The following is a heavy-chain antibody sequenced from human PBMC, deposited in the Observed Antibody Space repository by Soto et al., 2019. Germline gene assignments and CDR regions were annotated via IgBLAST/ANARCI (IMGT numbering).Heavy chain of an antibody. Sequence: QVQLVESGGGLVKPGGSLRLSCTASGFTFSDYFMSWIRQAPGKGLEWVSYISSETTIYYADSVKGRFTISRDNAKNSLYLQMNSLRAEDTAVYYCARESMSDSSGSKSFNEPFDIWGQGTMVTVSS. CDR1: GFTFSDYF. CDR2: ISSETTI. CDR3: ARESMSDSSGSKSFNEPFDI. J-gene: IGHJ3*02. V-gene: IGHV3-11*01. D-gene: IGHD3-22*01.